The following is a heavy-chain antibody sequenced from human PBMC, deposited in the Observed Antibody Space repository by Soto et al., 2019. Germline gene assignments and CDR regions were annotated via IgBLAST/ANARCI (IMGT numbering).Heavy chain of an antibody. CDR1: GFTFSSYA. V-gene: IGHV3-23*01. J-gene: IGHJ1*01. CDR3: PKRRAYDLGSTTFQH. CDR2: ISGSGGST. Sequence: GSLRLSCAASGFTFSSYAMSWVRQAPGKGLEWVSAISGSGGSTYYADSVKGRFTISRDNYKNTLYLQMNSLRAEDTAVYYCPKRRAYDLGSTTFQHWGQVNLVTVSS. D-gene: IGHD2-2*01.